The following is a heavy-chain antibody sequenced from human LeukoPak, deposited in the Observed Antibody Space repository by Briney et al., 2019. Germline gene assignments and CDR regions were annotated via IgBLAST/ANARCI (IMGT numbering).Heavy chain of an antibody. CDR3: ARVLYYDYVWGRYRQEGDAFDI. CDR2: IYSGGST. Sequence: GGSLRLSCAASGFTVSSNYMNWVRQAPGKGLEWVSVIYSGGSTYYADSVKGRFTISRDNSKNTLSLQMNSLRAADTAVYYCARVLYYDYVWGRYRQEGDAFDIWGQGTMVTVSS. CDR1: GFTVSSNY. J-gene: IGHJ3*02. D-gene: IGHD3-16*02. V-gene: IGHV3-53*01.